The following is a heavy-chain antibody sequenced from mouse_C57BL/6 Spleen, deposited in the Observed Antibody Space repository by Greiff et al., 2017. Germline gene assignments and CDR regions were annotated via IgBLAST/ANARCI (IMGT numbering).Heavy chain of an antibody. D-gene: IGHD2-3*01. CDR1: GYSFTGYY. V-gene: IGHV1-42*01. CDR3: ARHDYYKAFAY. Sequence: EVQLQQSGPELVKPGASVKISCKASGYSFTGYYMNWVKQSPEKSLEWIGEINPSTGGTTYNQKFKAKATLTVDKSSSTAYMQLKSLTSEDSAVYYCARHDYYKAFAYWGQGTLVTVSA. J-gene: IGHJ3*01. CDR2: INPSTGGT.